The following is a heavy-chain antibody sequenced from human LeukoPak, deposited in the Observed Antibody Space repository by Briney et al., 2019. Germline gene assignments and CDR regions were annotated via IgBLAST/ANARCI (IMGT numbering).Heavy chain of an antibody. Sequence: GGSLRLSCAASGFTFSSYAMSWVRQAPGKGLEWVSAISGSGGSTCYADSVKGRFTISRDNAKNSLYLQMNSLRAEDTAVYYCARGWGSLIRDWGQGTLVTVSS. D-gene: IGHD7-27*01. J-gene: IGHJ4*02. CDR2: ISGSGGST. CDR1: GFTFSSYA. CDR3: ARGWGSLIRD. V-gene: IGHV3-23*01.